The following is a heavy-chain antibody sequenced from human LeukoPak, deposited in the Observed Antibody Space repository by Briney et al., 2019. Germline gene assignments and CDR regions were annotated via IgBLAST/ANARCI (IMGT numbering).Heavy chain of an antibody. D-gene: IGHD2-2*01. Sequence: ASVKVSCKASGYTFTSYGISWVRQAPGQGLEWMGWISAYNGNTNYARKLQGRVTMTTDTSTSTAYMELRSLRSDDTAVYYCARDIVVVPAAEGSSYYYYGMDVWGQGTTVTVSS. CDR1: GYTFTSYG. V-gene: IGHV1-18*01. CDR2: ISAYNGNT. CDR3: ARDIVVVPAAEGSSYYYYGMDV. J-gene: IGHJ6*02.